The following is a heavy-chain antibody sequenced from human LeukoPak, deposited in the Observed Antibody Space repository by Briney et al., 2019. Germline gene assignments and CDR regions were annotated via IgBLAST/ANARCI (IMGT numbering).Heavy chain of an antibody. CDR3: ARDSHIAGVAYYFDY. J-gene: IGHJ4*02. D-gene: IGHD6-13*01. CDR1: GYTFSAYG. CDR2: ISAYSGNT. V-gene: IGHV1-18*01. Sequence: ASVKVSCEASGYTFSAYGISWVRQAPGQGLEWMGYISAYSGNTNYAQRLQGRVTMTTDTSTSTAYMELRSLRSDDTAVYFCARDSHIAGVAYYFDYWGQGTLVTVSS.